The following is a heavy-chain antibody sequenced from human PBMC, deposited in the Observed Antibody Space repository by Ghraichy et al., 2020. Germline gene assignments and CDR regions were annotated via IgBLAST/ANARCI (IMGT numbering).Heavy chain of an antibody. Sequence: SETLSLTCTVSGGSISSSIYYWGWARQPPGKGLEWIGNIYYSGSTNYNPSLSTNYNPSLKSRVTISVDTSKNQFSLKLSSVTAADTAVYYCARRMVLTATAPFDYWGQGTLVTVSS. CDR3: ARRMVLTATAPFDY. D-gene: IGHD2-15*01. J-gene: IGHJ4*02. V-gene: IGHV4-39*01. CDR2: IYYSGSTNYNPSLST. CDR1: GGSISSSIYY.